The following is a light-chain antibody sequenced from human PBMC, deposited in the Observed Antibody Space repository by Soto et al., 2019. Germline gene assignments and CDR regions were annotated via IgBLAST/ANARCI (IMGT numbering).Light chain of an antibody. J-gene: IGKJ2*01. V-gene: IGKV3-15*01. CDR2: RAS. CDR1: QHVSSN. Sequence: EIVMTQSPATLSVSPGGSATLSCRASQHVSSNFAWYRQKPGQAPTLLIYRASTRATGIPARFSGSGSGTEFTITISSLQSEDLAVYYCQKYNNWPYTFGQGTKLEFK. CDR3: QKYNNWPYT.